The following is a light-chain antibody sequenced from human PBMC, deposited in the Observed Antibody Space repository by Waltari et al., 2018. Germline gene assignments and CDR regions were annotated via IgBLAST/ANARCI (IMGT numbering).Light chain of an antibody. CDR3: QQFGSSVMYT. Sequence: EVVLTQYPGTLSLSPGERATLSCRASQSVSRSRIAWYLHRPGQAPKLLIYGASGMATVIPDRFSGSCSWTYFSLTISILEPEDFAVYYCQQFGSSVMYTFGQGTKLEIK. CDR1: QSVSRSR. J-gene: IGKJ2*01. CDR2: GAS. V-gene: IGKV3-20*01.